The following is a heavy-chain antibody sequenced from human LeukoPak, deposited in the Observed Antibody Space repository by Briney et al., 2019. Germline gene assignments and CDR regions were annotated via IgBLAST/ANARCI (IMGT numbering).Heavy chain of an antibody. CDR2: IIPIFGTA. CDR1: GGTFSSYA. J-gene: IGHJ4*02. V-gene: IGHV1-69*06. Sequence: GASVKVSCKASGGTFSSYAISWVRQAPGQGLEWLGGIIPIFGTANYAQKFQGSVTITADKSTSTAYMELSSLRSEDAAVYYCASSRVDPNYYDILTGYSAIDYWGQGTLVTVSS. CDR3: ASSRVDPNYYDILTGYSAIDY. D-gene: IGHD3-9*01.